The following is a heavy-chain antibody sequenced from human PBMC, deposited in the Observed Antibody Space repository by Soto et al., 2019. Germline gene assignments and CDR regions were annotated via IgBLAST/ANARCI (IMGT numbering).Heavy chain of an antibody. Sequence: GSLRLSCAASGFTFSSYAMSWVRQAPGKGLEWVSAISGSGGSTYYADSVKGRFTISRDNSKNTLYLQMNSLRAEDTAVYYSANAPEYCSSTSCSWGQGTLVTVSS. D-gene: IGHD2-2*01. CDR2: ISGSGGST. CDR3: ANAPEYCSSTSCS. V-gene: IGHV3-23*01. CDR1: GFTFSSYA. J-gene: IGHJ5*02.